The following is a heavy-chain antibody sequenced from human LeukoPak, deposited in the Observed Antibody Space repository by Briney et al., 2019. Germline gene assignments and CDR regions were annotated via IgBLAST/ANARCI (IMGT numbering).Heavy chain of an antibody. J-gene: IGHJ4*02. Sequence: SSQTLSLTCTVSGGSISSGSYYWSWIRQPAGKGLEWIGRIYTSGSTNYNPSLKSRVTISVDTSKNQFSLKLSSVTAADTAVYYCAMYYDILTGYSHFDYWGQGTLVTVSS. CDR3: AMYYDILTGYSHFDY. V-gene: IGHV4-61*02. D-gene: IGHD3-9*01. CDR1: GGSISSGSYY. CDR2: IYTSGST.